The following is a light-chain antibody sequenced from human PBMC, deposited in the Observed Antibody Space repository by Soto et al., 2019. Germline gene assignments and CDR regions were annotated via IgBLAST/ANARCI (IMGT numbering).Light chain of an antibody. CDR1: SSDVGGYNY. CDR3: SSYTGSSHVV. CDR2: EVS. V-gene: IGLV2-14*03. Sequence: QSALTQPASVSGSPGQSITISCTGTSSDVGGYNYVSWYQQHPDKAPKLMIYEVSNRPSGVSNRFSASKSGNTASLTISGLQAGDEADYYCSSYTGSSHVVFGGGTKVTVL. J-gene: IGLJ2*01.